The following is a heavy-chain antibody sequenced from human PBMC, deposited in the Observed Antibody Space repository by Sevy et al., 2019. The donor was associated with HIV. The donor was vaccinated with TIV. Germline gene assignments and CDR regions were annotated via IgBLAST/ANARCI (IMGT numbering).Heavy chain of an antibody. CDR2: ISGNGENT. J-gene: IGHJ3*02. D-gene: IGHD3-3*02. Sequence: GGSLRLSCAASEFTFSSHAVSWVRQAPGKGLEWVSAISGNGENTHYADSVRGRFTISRDNFKNTLYLHMSTLRAEDTALDYWARDGRGISAFDIWGQGTMVTVSS. CDR1: EFTFSSHA. V-gene: IGHV3-23*01. CDR3: ARDGRGISAFDI.